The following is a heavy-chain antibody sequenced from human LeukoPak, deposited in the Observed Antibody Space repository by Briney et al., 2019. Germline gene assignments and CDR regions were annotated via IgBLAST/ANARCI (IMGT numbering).Heavy chain of an antibody. CDR3: ARGKVAATHFDYYYYMDV. J-gene: IGHJ6*03. Sequence: ASETLSLTCTVSGGSISSYYWSWLRQPPGQGLEWIGYIYYSGSTNYNPSLKSRVTISVDTSKNQFSLKLSSVTAADTAVYYCARGKVAATHFDYYYYMDVWGKGTTVTISS. V-gene: IGHV4-59*01. D-gene: IGHD2-15*01. CDR2: IYYSGST. CDR1: GGSISSYY.